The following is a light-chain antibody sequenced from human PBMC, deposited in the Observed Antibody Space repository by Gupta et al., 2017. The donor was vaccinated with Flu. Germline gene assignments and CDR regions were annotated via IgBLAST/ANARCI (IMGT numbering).Light chain of an antibody. Sequence: EIVLTQSPATLSLSPGERATLSCGASQSVSSSYLAWYQQKPGRAPRLLIYDASSRATGIPDRFSGSGYGTDFTLTISRREPEDFAVYYCQQYGSSASITFGQGTRLEIK. CDR3: QQYGSSASIT. CDR2: DAS. CDR1: QSVSSSY. V-gene: IGKV3D-20*01. J-gene: IGKJ5*01.